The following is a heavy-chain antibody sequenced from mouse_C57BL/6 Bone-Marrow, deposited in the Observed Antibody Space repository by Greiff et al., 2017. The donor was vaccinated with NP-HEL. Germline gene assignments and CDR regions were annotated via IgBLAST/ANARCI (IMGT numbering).Heavy chain of an antibody. CDR2: ISDGGSYT. V-gene: IGHV5-4*01. J-gene: IGHJ3*01. CDR3: ARDYYGYSWFAY. D-gene: IGHD2-2*01. CDR1: GFTFSSYA. Sequence: EVMLVESGGGLVKPGGSLKLSCAASGFTFSSYAMSWVRQTPEKRLEWVATISDGGSYTYYPDNVKGRFTISRDNAKNNLYLQMSHLKSENTAMYYCARDYYGYSWFAYWGQGTLVTVSA.